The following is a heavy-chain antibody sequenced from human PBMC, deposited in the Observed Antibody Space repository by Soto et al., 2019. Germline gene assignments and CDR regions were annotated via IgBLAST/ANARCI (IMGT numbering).Heavy chain of an antibody. CDR1: GGTFSSYA. Sequence: QVQLVQSGAEVKKPGSSVKVSCKASGGTFSSYAISWVRQAPGQGLEWMGGIIPIFGTANYAQKFQGRVTITADESTSTAYMELSSLRSEDTAVYYCARARITIFGVVEDQTYGMDVWGQGTTVTVSS. V-gene: IGHV1-69*01. J-gene: IGHJ6*02. CDR2: IIPIFGTA. D-gene: IGHD3-3*01. CDR3: ARARITIFGVVEDQTYGMDV.